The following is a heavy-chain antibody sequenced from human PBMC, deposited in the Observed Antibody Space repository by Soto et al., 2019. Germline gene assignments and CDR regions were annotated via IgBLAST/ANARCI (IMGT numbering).Heavy chain of an antibody. Sequence: PSETLSLTCTVSGGSISSSSYYWGWIRQPPGKGLEWIGSIYYSGSTYYNPSLKSRVTISVDTSKNQFSLKLGSVTAADTAVYYCARLFYGDYAHFDYWGQGTLVTVSS. V-gene: IGHV4-39*01. CDR3: ARLFYGDYAHFDY. CDR2: IYYSGST. J-gene: IGHJ4*02. CDR1: GGSISSSSYY. D-gene: IGHD4-17*01.